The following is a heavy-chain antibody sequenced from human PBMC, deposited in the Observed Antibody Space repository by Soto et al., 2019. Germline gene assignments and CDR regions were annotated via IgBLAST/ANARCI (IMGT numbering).Heavy chain of an antibody. Sequence: EVQLLESGGGLVQPGGSLRLSCAASGFTFVNYAMNWVRQAPGKGLEWVATLSGSGTSTYYADSVKGRFTLSRDNSRNTLYLQMNSLRAEDTAVYYCAKGTSNGGWFNPFDYWGKGTLVTVSS. J-gene: IGHJ4*02. D-gene: IGHD6-19*01. CDR2: LSGSGTST. CDR1: GFTFVNYA. V-gene: IGHV3-23*01. CDR3: AKGTSNGGWFNPFDY.